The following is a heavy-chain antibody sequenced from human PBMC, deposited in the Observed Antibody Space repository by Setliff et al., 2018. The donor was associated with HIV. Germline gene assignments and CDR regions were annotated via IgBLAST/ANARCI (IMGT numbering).Heavy chain of an antibody. V-gene: IGHV3-74*01. Sequence: GGSLRLSCAASGFIVSSNYMSWVRQAPGKGLEWVSRMYPVGKRIDYADSVEGRFTMSRDDAKNTLYLQMDSLRAEDTAMYYCSKDFTGPEDSWGQGTLVTVSS. CDR1: GFIVSSNY. D-gene: IGHD3-9*01. CDR2: MYPVGKRI. J-gene: IGHJ4*02. CDR3: SKDFTGPEDS.